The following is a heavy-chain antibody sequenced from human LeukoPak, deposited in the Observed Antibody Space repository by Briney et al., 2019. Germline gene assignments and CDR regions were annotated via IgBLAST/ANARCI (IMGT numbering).Heavy chain of an antibody. D-gene: IGHD3-9*01. Sequence: SETLSLTCTVSGGSISSSSYYWGWIRQPPGKGLEWIGSIYYSGSTYYNPSLKSRVTISVDTSKNQFSLKLSSVTAADTAVYYCARLRYFDWLLNALFDYWGQGTLVTVSS. V-gene: IGHV4-39*01. J-gene: IGHJ4*02. CDR3: ARLRYFDWLLNALFDY. CDR1: GGSISSSSYY. CDR2: IYYSGST.